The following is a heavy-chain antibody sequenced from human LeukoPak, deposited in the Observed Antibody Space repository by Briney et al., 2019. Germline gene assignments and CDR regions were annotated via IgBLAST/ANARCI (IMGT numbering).Heavy chain of an antibody. Sequence: SETLSLTCTVSGGSTSSYYWSWIRQPPGKGLEWIGYIYYSGSTNYNPSLKSRVTISVDTSKNQFSLKLSSVTAADTAVYYCARLRDMMGGADYWGQGTLVTVSS. CDR1: GGSTSSYY. CDR3: ARLRDMMGGADY. D-gene: IGHD2-15*01. CDR2: IYYSGST. V-gene: IGHV4-59*01. J-gene: IGHJ4*02.